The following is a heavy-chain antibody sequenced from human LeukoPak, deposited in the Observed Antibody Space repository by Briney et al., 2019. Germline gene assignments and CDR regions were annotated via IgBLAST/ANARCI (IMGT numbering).Heavy chain of an antibody. CDR3: ARDSRIIMVRGNYGMDV. V-gene: IGHV1-18*01. J-gene: IGHJ6*02. D-gene: IGHD3-10*01. Sequence: ASVKVSCKASGYTFTSYSISWVRQAPGQGLEWMGWISSYNGNTHFAQKFQGRVTMTTDTSTTTAYMELRSLRSDDTAVYYCARDSRIIMVRGNYGMDVWGQGTTVTVSS. CDR1: GYTFTSYS. CDR2: ISSYNGNT.